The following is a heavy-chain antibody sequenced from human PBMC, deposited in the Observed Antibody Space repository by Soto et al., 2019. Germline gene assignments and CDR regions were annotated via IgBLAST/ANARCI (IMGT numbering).Heavy chain of an antibody. Sequence: QVQLVQSGAEVKKPGSSVKVSCKASGGTFSSYAISWVRQAPGQGLEVMGGIIPIFGKANYAQKFQGRVTITASESTGTAYMELSSLRSEDTAVYYCARLNWNYVPATYYYYGMDVWGQGTTVTVSS. J-gene: IGHJ6*02. CDR3: ARLNWNYVPATYYYYGMDV. V-gene: IGHV1-69*12. D-gene: IGHD1-7*01. CDR2: IIPIFGKA. CDR1: GGTFSSYA.